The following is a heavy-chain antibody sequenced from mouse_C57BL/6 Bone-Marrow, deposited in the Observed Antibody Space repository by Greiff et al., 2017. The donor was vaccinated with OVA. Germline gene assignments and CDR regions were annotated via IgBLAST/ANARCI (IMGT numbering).Heavy chain of an antibody. CDR1: GYSFTDYN. V-gene: IGHV1-39*01. CDR2: INPNYGTT. Sequence: EVKLMESGPELVKPGASVKISCKASGYSFTDYNMNWVKQSNGKSLEWIGVINPNYGTTSYNQKFKGKATLTVDQSSSTAYMQLNSLTSEDSAVYYCARIVHRGWYFDYWGQGTTLTVSS. J-gene: IGHJ2*01. CDR3: ARIVHRGWYFDY.